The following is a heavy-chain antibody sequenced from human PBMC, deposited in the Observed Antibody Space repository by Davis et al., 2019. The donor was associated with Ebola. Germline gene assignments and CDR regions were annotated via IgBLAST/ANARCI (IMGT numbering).Heavy chain of an antibody. CDR3: ARWGGYGSGSYDYYYYGMDV. CDR1: GFTFSSYG. CDR2: IWYDGSNN. D-gene: IGHD3-10*01. Sequence: GGSLRLSCAASGFTFSSYGMHWVRKASGKGLEWVAVIWYDGSNNYYADSVKGRFNISRDNSKNTLYLQMNSLRAKDTAVYYCARWGGYGSGSYDYYYYGMDVWGQGTTVTVSS. V-gene: IGHV3-33*01. J-gene: IGHJ6*02.